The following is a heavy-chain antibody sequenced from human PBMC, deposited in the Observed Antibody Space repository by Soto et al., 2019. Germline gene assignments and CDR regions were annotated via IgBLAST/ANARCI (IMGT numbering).Heavy chain of an antibody. CDR2: ISSSSSNK. Sequence: GGSLRLSCAASGFTFSSYSMNWVRQAPGKGLEWVSSISSSSSNKYYADSVKGRFTISRDNSKNTLYLQMNSLRAEDTAVYYCARDPGTSCCPWFDPWGQGTLVTVSS. D-gene: IGHD2-2*01. J-gene: IGHJ5*02. CDR3: ARDPGTSCCPWFDP. V-gene: IGHV3-21*01. CDR1: GFTFSSYS.